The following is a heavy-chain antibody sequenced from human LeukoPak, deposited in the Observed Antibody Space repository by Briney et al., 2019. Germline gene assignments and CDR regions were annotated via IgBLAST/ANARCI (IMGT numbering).Heavy chain of an antibody. CDR3: AKQGPYYYDSSGYYYGEFVY. Sequence: GGSLRLSCAASGFTFSSYAMSWVRQAPGKGLEWVSAISGSGGSTYYADSVKGRFTISRDNSKNTLYLQMNSLRAEDTAVYYCAKQGPYYYDSSGYYYGEFVYWGQGTLVTVSS. D-gene: IGHD3-22*01. CDR2: ISGSGGST. V-gene: IGHV3-23*01. J-gene: IGHJ4*02. CDR1: GFTFSSYA.